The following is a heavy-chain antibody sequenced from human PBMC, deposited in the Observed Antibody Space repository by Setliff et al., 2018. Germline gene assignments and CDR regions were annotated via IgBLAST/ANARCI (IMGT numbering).Heavy chain of an antibody. D-gene: IGHD6-19*01. V-gene: IGHV4-38-2*02. J-gene: IGHJ6*03. Sequence: SETLSLTCAVSGYSISSGYYWGWIRQPPGKGLEWIGSIYHSGSTYYNPSLKSRVTISVDTSKNQFSLKLNSVTAADMAVYYCAREQWLDPPGYYYLDVWAKGATVTVSS. CDR1: GYSISSGYY. CDR3: AREQWLDPPGYYYLDV. CDR2: IYHSGST.